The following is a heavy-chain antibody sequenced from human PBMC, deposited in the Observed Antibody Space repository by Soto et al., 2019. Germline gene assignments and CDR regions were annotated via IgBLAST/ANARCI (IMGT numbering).Heavy chain of an antibody. CDR3: AKDRRIFGAVVRGNGFDP. CDR1: GFTFSDYG. CDR2: ISFEGSNT. Sequence: QVQLVESGGGVVQPGRSLRLSCVASGFTFSDYGIHWVRQAPGKGLEWVAVISFEGSNTYYGDSVKGRFTISRDNSKDTVYLQMNSLRVEDTAIYYCAKDRRIFGAVVRGNGFDPWGQGTLVTVSS. J-gene: IGHJ5*02. D-gene: IGHD2-15*01. V-gene: IGHV3-30*18.